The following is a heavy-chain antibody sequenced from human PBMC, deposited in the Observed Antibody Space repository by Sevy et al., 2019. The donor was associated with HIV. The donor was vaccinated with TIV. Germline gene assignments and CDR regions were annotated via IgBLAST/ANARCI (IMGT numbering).Heavy chain of an antibody. Sequence: ASVKVSCKASGGTFSSYAISWVRQAPGQGLEWMGGIIPIFGTANYAQKFQGRVTITADESTSTAYMELSSLRSGDTAVYYCAAAMDVRYYGMDVWGQGTTVTVSS. D-gene: IGHD5-18*01. CDR3: AAAMDVRYYGMDV. CDR2: IIPIFGTA. J-gene: IGHJ6*02. CDR1: GGTFSSYA. V-gene: IGHV1-69*13.